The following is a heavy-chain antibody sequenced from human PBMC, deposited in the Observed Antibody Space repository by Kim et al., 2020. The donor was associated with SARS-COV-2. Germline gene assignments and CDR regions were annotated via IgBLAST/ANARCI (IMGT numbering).Heavy chain of an antibody. J-gene: IGHJ3*02. V-gene: IGHV1-3*01. Sequence: QKFQGRVTITRDTSASTAYMELSSLRSEDTAVYYCAGLITAAGSRGAFDIWGQGTMVTVSS. CDR3: AGLITAAGSRGAFDI. D-gene: IGHD6-13*01.